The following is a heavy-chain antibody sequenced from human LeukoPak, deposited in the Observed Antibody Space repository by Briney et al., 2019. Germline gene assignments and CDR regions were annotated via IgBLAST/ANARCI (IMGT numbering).Heavy chain of an antibody. Sequence: GGSLRLSCAASGFTFSSYGMHWVRQAPGKGLEWVAFIRYDGSNKYYADSVKGRFTISRDNSKNTLYLQMNSLRAEDTAVYYCAKDLWIVVVPAGIAFDIWGQGTMVTVSS. D-gene: IGHD2-2*01. J-gene: IGHJ3*02. CDR3: AKDLWIVVVPAGIAFDI. CDR1: GFTFSSYG. CDR2: IRYDGSNK. V-gene: IGHV3-30*02.